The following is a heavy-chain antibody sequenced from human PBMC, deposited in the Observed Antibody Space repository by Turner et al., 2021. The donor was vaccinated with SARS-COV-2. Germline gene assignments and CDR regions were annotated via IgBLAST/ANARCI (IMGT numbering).Heavy chain of an antibody. Sequence: QVQLVQSGAEVKKPGASVKVSCKASGYTFTSYGSSRVRQAPGQGREGMGWISAYNGNTNYAQKLQGRVTMTTDTSTSTAYMELRSLRSDDTVVYYCASDCSSTSCQTGYFQHWGQGTLVTVSS. CDR2: ISAYNGNT. CDR3: ASDCSSTSCQTGYFQH. J-gene: IGHJ1*01. D-gene: IGHD2-2*01. V-gene: IGHV1-18*04. CDR1: GYTFTSYG.